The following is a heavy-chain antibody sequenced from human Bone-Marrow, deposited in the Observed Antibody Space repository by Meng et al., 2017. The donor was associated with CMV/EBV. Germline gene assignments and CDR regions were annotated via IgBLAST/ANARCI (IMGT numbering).Heavy chain of an antibody. CDR2: INPNSGST. V-gene: IGHV1-2*02. J-gene: IGHJ4*02. Sequence: ASVKVSCKASGYTFTGYYMHWVRQAPGQGLEWMGIINPNSGSTIYAQKFQGRVTMTRDTSTSTAYMELSSLRSDDTAVYYCARGTLGFGSGCRGGVDSWGQGTLVTVSS. CDR3: ARGTLGFGSGCRGGVDS. D-gene: IGHD3-10*01. CDR1: GYTFTGYY.